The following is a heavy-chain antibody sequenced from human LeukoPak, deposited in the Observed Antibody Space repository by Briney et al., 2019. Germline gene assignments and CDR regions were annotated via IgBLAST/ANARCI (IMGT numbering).Heavy chain of an antibody. CDR1: GFTFSSYG. D-gene: IGHD3-22*01. Sequence: GGSLRLSCAASGFTFSSYGMHWVRQAPGKGLEWVAVIWYDGSNKYYADSVKGRFTISRDNAKNSLYLQMNSLRAEDTAVYYCARDSPDSSGYSEYYFDYWGQGTLVTVSS. V-gene: IGHV3-33*01. CDR3: ARDSPDSSGYSEYYFDY. CDR2: IWYDGSNK. J-gene: IGHJ4*02.